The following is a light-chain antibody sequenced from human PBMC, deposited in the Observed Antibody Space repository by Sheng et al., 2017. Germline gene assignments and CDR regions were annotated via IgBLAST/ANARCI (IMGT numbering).Light chain of an antibody. Sequence: EIVMTQSPGTLSLSPGERASLSCRASQSVGTSYLAWYQQKPGQAPRLLIYGASSRATGIPDRFGGSGSGTVFTLTISRLEPEDFAVYYCQQYGSSPWTFGHGTKVEVK. CDR3: QQYGSSPWT. V-gene: IGKV3-20*01. CDR1: QSVGTSY. CDR2: GAS. J-gene: IGKJ1*01.